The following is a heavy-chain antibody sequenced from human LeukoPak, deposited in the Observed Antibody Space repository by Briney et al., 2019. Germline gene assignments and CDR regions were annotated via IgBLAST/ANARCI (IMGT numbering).Heavy chain of an antibody. CDR3: ARFSEDYYYYYGMDV. V-gene: IGHV1-3*01. Sequence: ASVKVSCKASGYSFNIYATHWVRQAPGQRLEWMGWINAGNGDTKYSQKFQGRVTITRDTSASTACMELSSLRSEDTAVYYCARFSEDYYYYYGMDVWGQGTTVTVSS. D-gene: IGHD1-14*01. CDR1: GYSFNIYA. J-gene: IGHJ6*02. CDR2: INAGNGDT.